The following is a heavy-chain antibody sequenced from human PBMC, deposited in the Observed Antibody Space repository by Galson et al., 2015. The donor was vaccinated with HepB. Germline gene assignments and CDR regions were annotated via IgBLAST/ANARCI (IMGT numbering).Heavy chain of an antibody. CDR2: ISYDGDNQ. D-gene: IGHD2-2*01. J-gene: IGHJ3*02. V-gene: IGHV3-30*18. CDR1: GFIFSNFG. Sequence: SLRLSCAASGFIFSNFGMHWVRQAPGKGLEWVAVISYDGDNQYYADSVKGRSIISRDNSKNTLFLQIYNLRTDDTAVYYCAKERPPSFYCSSTYCRDAFDIWCQGTMVIVSS. CDR3: AKERPPSFYCSSTYCRDAFDI.